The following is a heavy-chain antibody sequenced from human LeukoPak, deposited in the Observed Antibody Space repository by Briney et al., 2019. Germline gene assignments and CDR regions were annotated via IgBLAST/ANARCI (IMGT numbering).Heavy chain of an antibody. CDR2: IFYSGTT. CDR1: GCSISSYY. CDR3: ARGGWNKFDY. D-gene: IGHD3-22*01. V-gene: IGHV4-59*01. J-gene: IGHJ4*02. Sequence: ETLSLTCTVSGCSISSYYWSWIRQPPGKGLEWIGFIFYSGTTNYNPSLKSRVTISVDTSKNQFSLKLSSVTAADTAVYYCARGGWNKFDYWGQGTLVTVSS.